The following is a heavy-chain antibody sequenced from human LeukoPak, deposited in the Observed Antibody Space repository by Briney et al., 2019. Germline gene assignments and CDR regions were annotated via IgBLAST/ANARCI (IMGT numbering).Heavy chain of an antibody. V-gene: IGHV4-39*01. CDR2: IYYSGNT. Sequence: SETQSLSCTVSGGSISSSSYYWGWIRQPPGKGLEWIGSIYYSGNTYYNPSLRSRVTISVDTSKNQFSLKLSSVTAADTAVYYCARRLYCSSTSCYGWFDPWGQGTLVTVSS. CDR3: ARRLYCSSTSCYGWFDP. D-gene: IGHD2-2*01. CDR1: GGSISSSSYY. J-gene: IGHJ5*02.